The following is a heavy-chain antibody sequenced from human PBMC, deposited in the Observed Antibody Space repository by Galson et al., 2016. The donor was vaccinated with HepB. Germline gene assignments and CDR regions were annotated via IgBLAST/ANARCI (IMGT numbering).Heavy chain of an antibody. CDR3: AKGSPGCSSRSCAFDF. V-gene: IGHV4-4*02. Sequence: SETLSLTCAVSGGSINTNTWWSWLRQSPERGLEWIGEIYHSGSTHYNPSLNSRVTISVDNSKNQFSLILTSVTAADTAVYYCAKGSPGCSSRSCAFDFWGQDTLVTVSA. CDR1: GGSINTNTW. J-gene: IGHJ4*02. D-gene: IGHD2-2*01. CDR2: IYHSGST.